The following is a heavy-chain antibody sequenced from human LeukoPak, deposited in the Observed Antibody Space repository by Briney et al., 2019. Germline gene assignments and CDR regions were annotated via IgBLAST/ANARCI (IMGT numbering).Heavy chain of an antibody. D-gene: IGHD2-8*01. CDR2: ISYDGSNK. CDR1: GFTFSSYA. CDR3: ARERVYYFDY. J-gene: IGHJ4*02. V-gene: IGHV3-30-3*01. Sequence: GGSLRLSCAASGFTFSSYAMHWVRQAPGKGLEWVAVISYDGSNKYYADSVKGRFTISRDNSKNTLYLQMNSLRAEDTAVYYCARERVYYFDYWGQGTLVTVPS.